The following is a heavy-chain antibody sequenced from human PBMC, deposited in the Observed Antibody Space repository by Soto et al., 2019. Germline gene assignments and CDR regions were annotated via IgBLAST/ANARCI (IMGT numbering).Heavy chain of an antibody. CDR3: ASDLSESNGYFFDH. D-gene: IGHD3-22*01. CDR2: VYSSGTT. V-gene: IGHV4-4*07. Sequence: LAITFRVSGGSINSYWWRWIRQPAGKGRDWIVRVYSSGTTDHHPSLNSQATQSVETSKNQFSLKLSSVTAADTAVYYCASDLSESNGYFFDHGGEGTLVTVSS. J-gene: IGHJ4*02. CDR1: GGSINSYW.